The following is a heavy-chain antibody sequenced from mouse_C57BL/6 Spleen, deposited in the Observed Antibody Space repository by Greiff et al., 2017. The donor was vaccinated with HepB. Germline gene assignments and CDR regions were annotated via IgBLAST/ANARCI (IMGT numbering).Heavy chain of an antibody. Sequence: DVKLVESGEGLVKPGGSLKLSCAASGFTFSSYAMSWVRQTPEKRLEWVAYISSGGDYIYYADTVKGRFTISRDNARNTLYLQMSSLKSEGTAMYYGTRDQSNRDYYAMDYWGQGTSVTVSS. V-gene: IGHV5-9-1*02. CDR2: ISSGGDYI. CDR1: GFTFSSYA. J-gene: IGHJ4*01. D-gene: IGHD2-5*01. CDR3: TRDQSNRDYYAMDY.